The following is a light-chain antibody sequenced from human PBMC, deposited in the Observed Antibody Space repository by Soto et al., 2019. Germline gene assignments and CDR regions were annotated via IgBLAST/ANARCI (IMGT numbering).Light chain of an antibody. CDR1: SSDVGGYNY. V-gene: IGLV2-14*01. J-gene: IGLJ1*01. CDR3: SSYTSSSTRV. CDR2: EVS. Sequence: QSVLTQPASVSGSPGQSITISCTGTSSDVGGYNYVSWYQQHPGKAPKLMIYEVSNRPSGVSNRFSGSKSGNTASLTISGIQAEDWADYYCSSYTSSSTRVFGTGTKLTVL.